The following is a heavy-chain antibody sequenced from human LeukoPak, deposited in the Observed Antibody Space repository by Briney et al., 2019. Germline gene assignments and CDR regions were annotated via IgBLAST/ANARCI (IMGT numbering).Heavy chain of an antibody. Sequence: SQALSLTCNVSGAAVSRGGYYWSRIRQPPGKGLEWIGYIIHSAHAYYNPPLKSRVTISLDKSKNQFSLKLSSVTAADTAVYYCATTAAAGTRLAWFDPWGQGTLVTVSS. J-gene: IGHJ5*02. CDR2: IIHSAHA. CDR1: GAAVSRGGYY. CDR3: ATTAAAGTRLAWFDP. V-gene: IGHV4-30-2*01. D-gene: IGHD6-13*01.